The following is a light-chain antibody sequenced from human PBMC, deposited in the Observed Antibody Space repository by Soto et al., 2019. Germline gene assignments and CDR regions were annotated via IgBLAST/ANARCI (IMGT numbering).Light chain of an antibody. V-gene: IGKV3-15*01. Sequence: EIVMTQSPATLSVSPGERATFSCRASQSVSSNLAWYQQKPGQAPRLLIYRASTRATGIPARFSGSGSGTDFPLTITSLQSEDFAVYYCQHYHNWPPWTFGKGTKVEIK. CDR3: QHYHNWPPWT. CDR1: QSVSSN. CDR2: RAS. J-gene: IGKJ1*01.